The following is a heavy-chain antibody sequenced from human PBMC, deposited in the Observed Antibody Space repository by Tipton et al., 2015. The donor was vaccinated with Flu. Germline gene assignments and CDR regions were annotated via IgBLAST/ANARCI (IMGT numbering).Heavy chain of an antibody. J-gene: IGHJ4*02. D-gene: IGHD3-10*01. Sequence: GLVKPSETLSLICTVSGSSISSVNYYWGWIRQPPGKGLEWIGSIYHYGSTYYSPSLKSRVSISLDKSENQFSLRLSSVTAADTAIYYCATDYYGSGSYYDIDYWGQGALVTVSS. V-gene: IGHV4-39*07. CDR3: ATDYYGSGSYYDIDY. CDR1: GSSISSVNYY. CDR2: IYHYGST.